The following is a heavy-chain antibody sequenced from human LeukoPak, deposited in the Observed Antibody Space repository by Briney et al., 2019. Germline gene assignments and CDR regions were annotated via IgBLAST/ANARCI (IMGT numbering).Heavy chain of an antibody. CDR1: GGSFSGYY. CDR2: INHSGST. J-gene: IGHJ4*02. CDR3: ARGIVVVPAAIFRYFDY. D-gene: IGHD2-2*02. V-gene: IGHV4-34*01. Sequence: PSETLSLTCAVYGGSFSGYYWSWIRQPPGKGLEWIGEINHSGSTNYNPSLKSRVTISVDTSKNQFSLKLSSVTAADTAVYYCARGIVVVPAAIFRYFDYWGQGTLFTVSS.